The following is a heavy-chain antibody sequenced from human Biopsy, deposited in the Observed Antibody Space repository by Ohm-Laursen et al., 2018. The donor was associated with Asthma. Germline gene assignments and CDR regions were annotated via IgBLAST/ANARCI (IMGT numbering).Heavy chain of an antibody. CDR3: ARKAGSCSSRACYSLDF. CDR1: GGTSNTYV. J-gene: IGHJ4*02. V-gene: IGHV1-69*01. CDR2: INSVFGTT. Sequence: SSVKVSCKSLGGTSNTYVIGWARQAPGQGLEWLGGINSVFGTTSYPQKFQGRVTITADDSTSTVYMECSSLRSEDTSVYYCARKAGSCSSRACYSLDFWGQGTLVTVSS. D-gene: IGHD2-2*01.